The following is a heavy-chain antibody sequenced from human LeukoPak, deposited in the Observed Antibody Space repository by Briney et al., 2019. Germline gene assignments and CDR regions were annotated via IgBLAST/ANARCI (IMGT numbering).Heavy chain of an antibody. CDR1: GTALTTNW. V-gene: IGHV5-51*01. J-gene: IGHJ5*02. CDR3: ARRCESMMTSSSYHDDWFDP. D-gene: IGHD6-6*01. CDR2: TIPGDLDT. Sequence: PGGPRKSSGRGPGTALTTNWTAWGGQIPGKGLEWWGTTIPGDLDTRYSPSFQGQVTISADKSISTAYLQWSSLKASDTAMYYCARRCESMMTSSSYHDDWFDPWGQGTLVTVSS.